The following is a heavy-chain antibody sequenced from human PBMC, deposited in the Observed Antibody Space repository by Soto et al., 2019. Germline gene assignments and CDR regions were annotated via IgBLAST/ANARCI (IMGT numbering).Heavy chain of an antibody. D-gene: IGHD6-19*01. V-gene: IGHV4-34*01. J-gene: IGHJ3*02. Sequence: SETLSLTCAVYGGSFSGYYWSWIRQSPGKGLEWIGEVNPTGSTKYNPSLKSRVTISVDTSKNQFSLNLNSVTAADTALYYCARSLEQWLVDAIDISCQGTMLTGS. CDR1: GGSFSGYY. CDR2: VNPTGST. CDR3: ARSLEQWLVDAIDI.